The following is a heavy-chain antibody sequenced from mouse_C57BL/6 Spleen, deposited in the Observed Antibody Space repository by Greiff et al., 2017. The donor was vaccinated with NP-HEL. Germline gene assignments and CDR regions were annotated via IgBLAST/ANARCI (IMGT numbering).Heavy chain of an antibody. Sequence: QVHVKQPGAELVKPGASVKVSCKASGYTFTSYWMHWVKQRPGQGLEWIGRIHPSDSDTNYNQKFKGKATLTVDKSSSTAYMQLSSLTSEDSAVYYCAITDLGRDFDYWGQGTTLTVSS. D-gene: IGHD4-1*01. CDR1: GYTFTSYW. V-gene: IGHV1-74*01. CDR2: IHPSDSDT. J-gene: IGHJ2*01. CDR3: AITDLGRDFDY.